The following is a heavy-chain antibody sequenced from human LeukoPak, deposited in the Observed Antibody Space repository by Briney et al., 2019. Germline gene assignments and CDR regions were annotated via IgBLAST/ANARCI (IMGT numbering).Heavy chain of an antibody. CDR3: ARFCSSTSCRNWFDP. D-gene: IGHD2-2*01. CDR1: GGSFSGYY. V-gene: IGHV4-59*01. J-gene: IGHJ5*02. CDR2: IYYSGST. Sequence: TSETLSLTCAVYGGSFSGYYWSWIRQPPGKGLEWIGYIYYSGSTNYNPSLKSRVTISVDTSKNQFSLKLSSVTAADTAVYYCARFCSSTSCRNWFDPWGQGTLVTVSS.